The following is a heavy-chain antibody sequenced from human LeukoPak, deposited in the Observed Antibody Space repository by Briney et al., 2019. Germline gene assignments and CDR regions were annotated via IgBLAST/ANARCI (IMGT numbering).Heavy chain of an antibody. CDR1: GFTFSSDA. D-gene: IGHD2-15*01. CDR3: AFQVGGPQGDYFDY. V-gene: IGHV3-23*01. Sequence: GGSLRLSCEASGFTFSSDAMNWVRQAPGKGLEWVSLISDSGSNTFYADSVKGRFTISRDNSKNTLYLQMNSLRAEDTAVYYCAFQVGGPQGDYFDYWGQGTLVTVSS. CDR2: ISDSGSNT. J-gene: IGHJ4*02.